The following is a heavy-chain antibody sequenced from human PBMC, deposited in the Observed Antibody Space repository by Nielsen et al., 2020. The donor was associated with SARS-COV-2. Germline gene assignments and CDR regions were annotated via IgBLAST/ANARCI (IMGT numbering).Heavy chain of an antibody. Sequence: GGSLRLSCAVSGFTFSSYSMNWVRQAPGKGLEWVSSISSSSSYIYYADSVKGRFTISRDNAKNSLYLQMNSLRAEDTAIYYCARDDVEPRYCSGGDCHSTYYYYGMDVWDQGTTVTVSS. V-gene: IGHV3-21*04. CDR1: GFTFSSYS. J-gene: IGHJ6*02. CDR2: ISSSSSYI. D-gene: IGHD2-15*01. CDR3: ARDDVEPRYCSGGDCHSTYYYYGMDV.